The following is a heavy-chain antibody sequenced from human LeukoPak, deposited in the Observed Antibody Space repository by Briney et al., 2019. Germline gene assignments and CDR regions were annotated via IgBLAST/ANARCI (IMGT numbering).Heavy chain of an antibody. CDR1: GGSISIYY. V-gene: IGHV4-59*12. CDR3: ARGPGTYYYDSSGYYHFDY. J-gene: IGHJ4*02. Sequence: PAETLSLTCTVSGGSISIYYWSWVRQPPGKGLEWIGYIYNSGSTNYNPSLKSRVTISVDTSKNQFSLKLSSVTAADTAVYYCARGPGTYYYDSSGYYHFDYWGQGTLVTVSS. CDR2: IYNSGST. D-gene: IGHD3-22*01.